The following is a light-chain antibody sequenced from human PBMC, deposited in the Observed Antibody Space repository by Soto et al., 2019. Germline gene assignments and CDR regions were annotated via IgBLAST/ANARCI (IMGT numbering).Light chain of an antibody. CDR3: QQYGSSPRT. CDR2: GAS. CDR1: QSVSSNY. Sequence: EIVLTQSPGTLSLSPGERATLSCRASQSVSSNYLAWYQQKPGQAPRLLIYGASSRATGIPDRFSGSGSGTDFTLTLSRLEPEDFAVYYCQQYGSSPRTFXQGTKVDIK. J-gene: IGKJ1*01. V-gene: IGKV3-20*01.